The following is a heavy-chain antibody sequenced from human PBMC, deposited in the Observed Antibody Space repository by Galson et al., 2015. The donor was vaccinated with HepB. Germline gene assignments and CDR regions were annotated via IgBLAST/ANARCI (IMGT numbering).Heavy chain of an antibody. V-gene: IGHV4-34*01. CDR3: AEGTTVTTSGLYYYYGMDV. Sequence: SETLSLTCAVYGGSLSGYYWSWIRQPPGKGLEWIGEINHSGSTNYNPSLKSRVTISVDTSKNQFSLKLSSVTAADTAVYYCAEGTTVTTSGLYYYYGMDVWGQGTTVAVSS. CDR2: INHSGST. CDR1: GGSLSGYY. D-gene: IGHD4-17*01. J-gene: IGHJ6*02.